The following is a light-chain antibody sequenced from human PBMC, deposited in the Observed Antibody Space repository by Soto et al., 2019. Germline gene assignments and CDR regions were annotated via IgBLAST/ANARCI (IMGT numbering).Light chain of an antibody. CDR3: LSAATSGTHWV. Sequence: SYELTQPPSMSVSPGQTAAITCSGDALPNQYTYWYQHKPGQAPVLIIYKDSKRPSGIPERFSGSTSGALVTLTISAVQAEDEADYYCLSAATSGTHWVFGGGTKVTVL. CDR2: KDS. V-gene: IGLV3-25*02. CDR1: ALPNQY. J-gene: IGLJ3*02.